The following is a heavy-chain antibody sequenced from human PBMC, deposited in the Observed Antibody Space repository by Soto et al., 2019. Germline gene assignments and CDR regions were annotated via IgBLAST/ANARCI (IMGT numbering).Heavy chain of an antibody. D-gene: IGHD2-15*01. V-gene: IGHV1-46*01. CDR3: AREEKCSDGICSSEYFQR. J-gene: IGHJ1*01. CDR2: VNPSGGST. Sequence: QVQLEQSGAEVKKPGASVKVSCKASGYIFTAYSMHWVRRAPGQGLEWMGVVNPSGGSTNYAQKFQGRITLTRDTSKNTVYMDLSSLTSEDTAVSYCAREEKCSDGICSSEYFQRCGQGTLVTVSS. CDR1: GYIFTAYS.